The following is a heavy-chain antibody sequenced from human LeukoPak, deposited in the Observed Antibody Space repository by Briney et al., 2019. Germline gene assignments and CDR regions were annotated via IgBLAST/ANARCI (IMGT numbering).Heavy chain of an antibody. D-gene: IGHD2-2*01. V-gene: IGHV1-2*02. J-gene: IGHJ6*03. Sequence: ASVKVSCKASGYTFTGYYMHWVRQAPGQGLERMGWINPNSGGTNYAQKFQGRVTMTRDTSISTAYMELSRLRSDDTAVYYCARRYCSSTSCYDYYYYMDVWGKGTTVTVSS. CDR3: ARRYCSSTSCYDYYYYMDV. CDR1: GYTFTGYY. CDR2: INPNSGGT.